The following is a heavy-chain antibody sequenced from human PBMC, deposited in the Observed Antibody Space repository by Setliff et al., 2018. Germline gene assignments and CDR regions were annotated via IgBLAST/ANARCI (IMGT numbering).Heavy chain of an antibody. D-gene: IGHD2-21*01. V-gene: IGHV4-34*01. CDR3: ARAQVVFAISAPTWYFEV. J-gene: IGHJ2*01. CDR1: GGPFSGYQ. Sequence: SETLSLTCVVYGGPFSGYQWSWIRQPPGKGLEWIGEINHSGSTNYNPSLKSRVSISVEKSKNQFSLKLTSVTAADTAVYYCARAQVVFAISAPTWYFEVWGRGTQVTAPQ. CDR2: INHSGST.